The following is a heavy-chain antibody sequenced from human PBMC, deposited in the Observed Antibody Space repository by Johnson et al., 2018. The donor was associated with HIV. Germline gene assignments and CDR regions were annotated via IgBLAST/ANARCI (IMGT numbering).Heavy chain of an antibody. CDR2: IYSGGST. CDR3: ARDASYYGSANDAFDI. V-gene: IGHV3-66*01. D-gene: IGHD3-10*01. CDR1: GFTVTTKY. Sequence: VQLVESGGGLVQPGGSLRLSCAASGFTVTTKYMSWVRQAPGKGLEWVSVIYSGGSTYYADSVKGRFTISRDNSKNTLYLQMNSLRAEDTAVYYCARDASYYGSANDAFDIWGQGTMVTVSS. J-gene: IGHJ3*02.